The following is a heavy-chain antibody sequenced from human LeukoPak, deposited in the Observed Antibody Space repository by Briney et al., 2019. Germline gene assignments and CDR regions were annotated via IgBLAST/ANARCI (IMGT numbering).Heavy chain of an antibody. CDR1: GGSISSYY. J-gene: IGHJ4*02. V-gene: IGHV4-59*01. CDR3: ARVAGTGFYYFDY. CDR2: IYYSGST. D-gene: IGHD6-13*01. Sequence: SETLSLTCSVSGGSISSYYWSWIRQPPGKGLEWIGYIYYSGSTNYNPSLKSRVTISVDTSKNQFSLKLSSVTAADTAVYYCARVAGTGFYYFDYWGQGTLVTVSS.